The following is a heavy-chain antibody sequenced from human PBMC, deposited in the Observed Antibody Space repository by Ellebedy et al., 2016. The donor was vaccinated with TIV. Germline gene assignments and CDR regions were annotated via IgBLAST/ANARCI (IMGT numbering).Heavy chain of an antibody. D-gene: IGHD3-16*01. Sequence: SETLSLTXTVSGGSISSSSCYWGWIRQPPGKGLEWIGSIYYSGSTYYNPSLKSRVTISVDTSKNQFSLKLSSVTAADTAVYYCAAIQGGADYWGQGTLVTVSS. CDR2: IYYSGST. CDR3: AAIQGGADY. J-gene: IGHJ4*02. CDR1: GGSISSSSCY. V-gene: IGHV4-39*01.